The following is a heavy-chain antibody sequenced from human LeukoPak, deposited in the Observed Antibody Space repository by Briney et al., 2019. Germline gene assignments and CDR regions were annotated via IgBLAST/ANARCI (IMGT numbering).Heavy chain of an antibody. Sequence: ASVKVSCKAYGYTFTRYYMHWVRQAPGQGLEWMGIINSSGGSASYAQRFQGRVTMTRDTSTNTVYMELSSLRSEDTAVYYCARDRAGDILTGYYGMDVWGKGTTVTVSS. CDR1: GYTFTRYY. CDR2: INSSGGSA. J-gene: IGHJ6*04. V-gene: IGHV1-46*01. CDR3: ARDRAGDILTGYYGMDV. D-gene: IGHD3-9*01.